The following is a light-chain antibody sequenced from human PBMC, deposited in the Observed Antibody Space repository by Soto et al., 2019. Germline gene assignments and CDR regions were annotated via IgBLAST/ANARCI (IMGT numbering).Light chain of an antibody. CDR2: GNS. CDR1: SSNIGATYD. V-gene: IGLV1-40*01. Sequence: QSALTQPPSVSGAPGQRVTFSALGRSSNIGATYDVQWYQQLPGTAPKLLIYGNSNRPSGVPDRFSGSKSGTSASLAITGLQADDEADYYCQSYDSSLSAHYVFGTGTKVTVL. J-gene: IGLJ1*01. CDR3: QSYDSSLSAHYV.